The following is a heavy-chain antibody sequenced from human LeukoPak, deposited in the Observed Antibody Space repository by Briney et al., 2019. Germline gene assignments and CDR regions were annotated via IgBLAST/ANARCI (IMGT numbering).Heavy chain of an antibody. Sequence: GGSLRLSCAASGFIFSTYWMHWVRQAPGKGLVWVSRINSDGSSTNYADSVKGRFIISRDNAKNTLYLQMNSLRADDTAVYYCARARLMDWFDPWGLGTLVIVSS. CDR3: ARARLMDWFDP. CDR1: GFIFSTYW. J-gene: IGHJ5*02. CDR2: INSDGSST. V-gene: IGHV3-74*01. D-gene: IGHD2-8*01.